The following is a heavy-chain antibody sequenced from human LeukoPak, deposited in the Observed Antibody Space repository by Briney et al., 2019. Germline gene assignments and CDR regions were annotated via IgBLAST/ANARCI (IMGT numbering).Heavy chain of an antibody. D-gene: IGHD6-13*01. CDR3: AKDLYSSSWYRFDY. J-gene: IGHJ4*02. CDR2: ISYDGGNE. CDR1: GFTFSTYG. V-gene: IGHV3-30*18. Sequence: GGSLRLSCAASGFTFSTYGMHWVRQAPGKGLEWVAVISYDGGNEYYADSVKGRFTISRDNSKNTLYLQMNSLRAEDTAVYYCAKDLYSSSWYRFDYWGQGTLVTVSS.